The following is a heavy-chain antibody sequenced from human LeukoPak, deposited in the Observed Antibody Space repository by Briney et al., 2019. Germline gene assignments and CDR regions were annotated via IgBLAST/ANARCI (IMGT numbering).Heavy chain of an antibody. CDR2: ISAYNGNT. Sequence: ASVKVSCKASGYTFTSYGISWVRQAPGQGLEWMGWISAYNGNTNYAQKLQGRVTMTTDTSTSTAYMELRSLRSDDTAVYYCARDSMGYYDSSGYINWYFDLWGRGTLVTVSS. D-gene: IGHD3-22*01. CDR1: GYTFTSYG. V-gene: IGHV1-18*01. J-gene: IGHJ2*01. CDR3: ARDSMGYYDSSGYINWYFDL.